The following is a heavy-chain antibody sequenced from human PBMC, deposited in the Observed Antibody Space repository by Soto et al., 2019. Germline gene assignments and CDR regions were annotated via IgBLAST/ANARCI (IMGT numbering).Heavy chain of an antibody. D-gene: IGHD5-12*01. CDR3: ARRSSGYDWQVVGYYFDY. J-gene: IGHJ4*02. V-gene: IGHV3-30-3*01. Sequence: QVQLVESGGGVFKPGRSLRLSCAASGFTFSSYAMHWVRQAPGKGLVWVAVISYDGSNKYYADSVKGRFTISRDNSKNTLYLQMNSLRAEDTAVYYCARRSSGYDWQVVGYYFDYWGQGTLVTVSS. CDR2: ISYDGSNK. CDR1: GFTFSSYA.